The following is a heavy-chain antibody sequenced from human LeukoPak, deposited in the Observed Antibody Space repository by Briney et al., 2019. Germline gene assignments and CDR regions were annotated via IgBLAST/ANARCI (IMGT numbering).Heavy chain of an antibody. CDR1: GGSVSRGGYY. J-gene: IGHJ4*02. Sequence: PSETLSLTCTVSGGSVSRGGYYWNWIRQHPGKGQEWIGFTSYSEGTYYNPSLMSRITISVDRSQNQFSLKMRDVTAADTAVYFCAAADWESFYFDSWGQGALVAVSS. CDR2: TSYSEGT. D-gene: IGHD1-26*01. V-gene: IGHV4-31*03. CDR3: AAADWESFYFDS.